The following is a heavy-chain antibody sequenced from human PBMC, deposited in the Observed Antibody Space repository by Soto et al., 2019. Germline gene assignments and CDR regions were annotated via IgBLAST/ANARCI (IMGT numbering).Heavy chain of an antibody. CDR1: GYTFTGYY. V-gene: IGHV1-2*04. Sequence: ASVKVSCKASGYTFTGYYMHWVRQAPGQGLEWMGWINPNSGGTNYAQKFQGWVTMTRDTSISTAYMELSRLRSDDTTVYYCARGYCSGGSCYPTSSPPEGYYYYMDVWGKGTTVTVSS. CDR2: INPNSGGT. CDR3: ARGYCSGGSCYPTSSPPEGYYYYMDV. J-gene: IGHJ6*03. D-gene: IGHD2-15*01.